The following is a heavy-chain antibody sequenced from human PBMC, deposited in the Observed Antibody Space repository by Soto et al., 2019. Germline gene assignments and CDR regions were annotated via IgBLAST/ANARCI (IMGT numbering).Heavy chain of an antibody. CDR1: GFTFGDYA. Sequence: GGSLRLSCTASGFTFGDYAMSWVRQAPGKGLEWVGFIRSKAYGGTTEYAASVKGRFTIPRDDSKSIAYLQMNSLKTEDTAVYYCTRDKYYDFWSGYYKGSYYYYGMDVWGQGTTVTVSS. V-gene: IGHV3-49*04. CDR3: TRDKYYDFWSGYYKGSYYYYGMDV. D-gene: IGHD3-3*01. J-gene: IGHJ6*02. CDR2: IRSKAYGGTT.